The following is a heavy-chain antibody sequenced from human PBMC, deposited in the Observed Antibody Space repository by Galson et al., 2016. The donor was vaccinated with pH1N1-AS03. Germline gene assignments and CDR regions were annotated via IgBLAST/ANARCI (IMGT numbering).Heavy chain of an antibody. CDR1: GFRLTSIA. CDR2: VVTSGDT. J-gene: IGHJ5*02. V-gene: IGHV3-23*01. Sequence: SLRLSCAASGFRLTSIAMTWVRQAPGKGLEWVSGVVTSGDTYFADSVKGRFSISRDDSKNTMYLQMDSLGVEDTAIYYCAKDRSSPWR. CDR3: AKDRSSP.